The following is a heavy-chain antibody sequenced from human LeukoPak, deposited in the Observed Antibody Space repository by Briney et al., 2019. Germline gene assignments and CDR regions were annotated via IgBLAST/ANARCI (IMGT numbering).Heavy chain of an antibody. CDR1: GFTFSSYA. J-gene: IGHJ4*02. V-gene: IGHV3-30*02. CDR3: AKDPSSPFGVVTYYFDY. Sequence: GGSLRLSCAASGFTFSSYAMHWVRQAPGKGLEWVAFIRYDGSNKYYADSVKGRFTISRDNSKNTLYLQMNTWRAHDTAVYYCAKDPSSPFGVVTYYFDYWGQGTLVTVSS. D-gene: IGHD3-3*01. CDR2: IRYDGSNK.